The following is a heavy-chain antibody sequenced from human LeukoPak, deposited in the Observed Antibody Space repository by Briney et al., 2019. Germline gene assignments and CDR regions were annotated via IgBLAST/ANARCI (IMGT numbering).Heavy chain of an antibody. J-gene: IGHJ3*02. CDR1: GFSFSTYI. Sequence: GGSLRLSCAASGFSFSTYIMHWVRQAPGKGLEWVASSNEDYIDSVKGRFIISRDNSKNTLYLQMNGLRAEDTAVFYCVRETIPAAPHSGAFDIWGQGTMVTVSS. D-gene: IGHD6-13*01. CDR2: SSNE. V-gene: IGHV3-30*03. CDR3: VRETIPAAPHSGAFDI.